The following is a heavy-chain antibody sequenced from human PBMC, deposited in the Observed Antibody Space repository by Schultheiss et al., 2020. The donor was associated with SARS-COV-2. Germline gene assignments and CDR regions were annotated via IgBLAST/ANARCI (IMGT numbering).Heavy chain of an antibody. CDR1: GGSISSYY. Sequence: SETLSLTCTVSGGSISSYYCSWIRQPPGKGLEWIGYFYYSGSTNYNPSLKSRVTISVDTSKNQFSLKLSSVTAADTAVYYCARSSSRSSGYDYWGQGTLVTVSS. CDR2: FYYSGST. CDR3: ARSSSRSSGYDY. D-gene: IGHD3-22*01. J-gene: IGHJ4*02. V-gene: IGHV4-59*01.